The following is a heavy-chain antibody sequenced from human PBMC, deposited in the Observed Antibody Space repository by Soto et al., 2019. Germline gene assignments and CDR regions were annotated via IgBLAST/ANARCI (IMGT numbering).Heavy chain of an antibody. V-gene: IGHV4-34*01. CDR3: ASLNRAIALPFDY. Sequence: QVQLQQWGAGLLKPSETLSLTCAVYGGSFSGYYWSWIRQPPGKGLEWIGEINHSGSTNYNPSLKSRVTISVDTSKNQFSLKLSSVTAADTAVYYCASLNRAIALPFDYWAQGTLVTVSS. J-gene: IGHJ4*02. D-gene: IGHD6-13*01. CDR2: INHSGST. CDR1: GGSFSGYY.